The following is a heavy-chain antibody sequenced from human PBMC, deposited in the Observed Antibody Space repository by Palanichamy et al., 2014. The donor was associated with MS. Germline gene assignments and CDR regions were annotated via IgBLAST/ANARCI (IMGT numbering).Heavy chain of an antibody. D-gene: IGHD2-2*01. V-gene: IGHV1-18*01. CDR1: GYTFTSYG. Sequence: QVQLVQFEAEVKKPGASVKVSCKASGYTFTSYGVSWVRQAPGQGLEWMGWISAYNGNTNYAQKFQGRVTMTTDTSTSTAYMELRSLSSDDTAVYFCARDNAVLPAANYYYGMDVWGQGTTVTVSS. J-gene: IGHJ6*02. CDR3: ARDNAVLPAANYYYGMDV. CDR2: ISAYNGNT.